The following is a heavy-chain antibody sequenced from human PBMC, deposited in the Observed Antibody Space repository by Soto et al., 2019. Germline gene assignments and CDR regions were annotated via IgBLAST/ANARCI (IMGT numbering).Heavy chain of an antibody. V-gene: IGHV3-23*01. J-gene: IGHJ5*02. CDR1: GFTFSSYA. Sequence: GSLRLSCAASGFTFSSYAMSWVRQAPGKGLEWVSAISGSGGSTYYADSVKGRFTTSRDNSKNTLYLQMNSLRAEDTAVYYCAKDRSTYYLVPPFDPWSQGNLVTVS. CDR2: ISGSGGST. CDR3: AKDRSTYYLVPPFDP. D-gene: IGHD3-10*01.